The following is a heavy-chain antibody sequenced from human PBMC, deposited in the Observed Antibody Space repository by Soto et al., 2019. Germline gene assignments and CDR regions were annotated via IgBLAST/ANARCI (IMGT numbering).Heavy chain of an antibody. Sequence: QVHLVQSGAEVKKPGASVKVSCKASGYSFTSYDINWVRQATGQGLEWLGWMNPNSGNTGYAQKFQGRVNMTRDTSISTAYMELSSLRSEDTAVYYCARNLPNTGRFDNWGQGTLVTVSS. CDR2: MNPNSGNT. J-gene: IGHJ4*02. CDR3: ARNLPNTGRFDN. D-gene: IGHD1-1*01. V-gene: IGHV1-8*01. CDR1: GYSFTSYD.